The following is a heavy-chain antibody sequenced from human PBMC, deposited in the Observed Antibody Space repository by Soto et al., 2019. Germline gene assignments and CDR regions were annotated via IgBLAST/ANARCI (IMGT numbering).Heavy chain of an antibody. J-gene: IGHJ4*02. D-gene: IGHD3-16*02. V-gene: IGHV4-31*03. CDR1: GGSISSGGYY. Sequence: PSETLSLTCTVSGGSISSGGYYWNWIRQHPGKGLEWIGYIYSIGNIYYNPSLKSRVTISMDTSNNQLSLTLFFVTAADTAMYYCARDHRYGGNWAFDYWGQGALVTVSS. CDR2: IYSIGNI. CDR3: ARDHRYGGNWAFDY.